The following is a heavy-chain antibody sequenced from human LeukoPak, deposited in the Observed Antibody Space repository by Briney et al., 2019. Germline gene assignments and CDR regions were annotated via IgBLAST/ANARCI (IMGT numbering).Heavy chain of an antibody. CDR3: ARGWGFKDY. J-gene: IGHJ4*02. CDR1: GGSISSGSYY. V-gene: IGHV4-61*02. CDR2: IYTSGST. Sequence: RPSETLSLTCTVSGGSISSGSYYWSWIRQPAGKGLEWIGRIYTSGSTNYNPSLKSRVTISVDTSKNQFSLKLSSVTAADTAVYYCARGWGFKDYWGQGTLVTVSS. D-gene: IGHD7-27*01.